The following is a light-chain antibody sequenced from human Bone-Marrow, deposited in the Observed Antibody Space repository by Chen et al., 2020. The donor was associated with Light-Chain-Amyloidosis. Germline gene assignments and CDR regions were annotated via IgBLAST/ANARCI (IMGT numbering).Light chain of an antibody. CDR3: QSADSSGTYEVI. J-gene: IGLJ2*01. Sequence: SYELTQPPSVSVSPAQTARLTCSGDDLPTKYAYWYQQKPGQAPGLVIHRDTERPSGISELFSGSSSGTTATLTISGVQAADEADYHCQSADSSGTYEVIFGGGTKLTVL. V-gene: IGLV3-25*03. CDR1: DLPTKY. CDR2: RDT.